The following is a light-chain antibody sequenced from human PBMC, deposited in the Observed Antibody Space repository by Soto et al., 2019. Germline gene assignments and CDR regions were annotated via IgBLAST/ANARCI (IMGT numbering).Light chain of an antibody. J-gene: IGKJ4*01. CDR2: AAS. CDR3: QQYDRPRLT. V-gene: IGKV1-8*01. Sequence: RATVPRRTRKGISDDLGWYQQKPGKAPKLLIYAASTLQSGVPSRFSGSGSGTDFTLTISCRQSEDVATYYCQQYDRPRLTCGGGTKVDIK. CDR1: KGISDD.